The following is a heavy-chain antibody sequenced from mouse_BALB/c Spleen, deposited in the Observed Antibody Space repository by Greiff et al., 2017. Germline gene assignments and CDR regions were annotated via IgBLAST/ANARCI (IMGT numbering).Heavy chain of an antibody. CDR1: GYSITSDYA. D-gene: IGHD1-1*01. CDR3: ARRWYYGPYAMDD. J-gene: IGHJ4*01. CDR2: ISYSGST. Sequence: EVQLQESGPGLVKPSQSLSLTCTVTGYSITSDYAWNWIRQFPGNKLEWMGYISYSGSTSYNPSLKSRISITRDTSKNQFFLQLNSVTTEDTATYYCARRWYYGPYAMDDWGQGTSVTVSS. V-gene: IGHV3-2*02.